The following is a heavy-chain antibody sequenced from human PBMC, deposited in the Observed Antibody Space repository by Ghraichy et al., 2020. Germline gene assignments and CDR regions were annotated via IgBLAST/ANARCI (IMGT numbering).Heavy chain of an antibody. J-gene: IGHJ5*02. V-gene: IGHV1-8*01. CDR1: GYTFTSYD. CDR3: ALFYYYGSGSYFEANWFDP. CDR2: MNPNSGNT. Sequence: ASVKVSCKASGYTFTSYDINWVRQATGQGLEWMGWMNPNSGNTGYAQKFQGRVTMTRNTSISTAYMELSSLRSEDTAVYYCALFYYYGSGSYFEANWFDPWGQGTLVTVSS. D-gene: IGHD3-10*01.